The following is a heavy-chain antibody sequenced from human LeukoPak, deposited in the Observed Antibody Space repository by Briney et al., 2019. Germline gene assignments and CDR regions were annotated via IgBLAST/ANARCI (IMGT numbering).Heavy chain of an antibody. CDR2: IYSGGTT. CDR1: GFTVSSNY. Sequence: GGSLRLSCAASGFTVSSNYMSWVRQAPGMGLEWVSVIYSGGTTYYADSVKGRFTISRDNSKNSLYLQMNSLRAEDTAVYYCARGEQEMATMSIDYWGQGTLVTVSS. J-gene: IGHJ4*02. V-gene: IGHV3-53*01. CDR3: ARGEQEMATMSIDY. D-gene: IGHD5-24*01.